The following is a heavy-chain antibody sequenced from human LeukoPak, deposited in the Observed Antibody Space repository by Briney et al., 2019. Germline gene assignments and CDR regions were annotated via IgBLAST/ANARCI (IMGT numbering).Heavy chain of an antibody. V-gene: IGHV3-7*01. J-gene: IGHJ4*02. Sequence: GGSLRLSCAASGFTFSSYWMSWVRQAPGKGLEWVANIKQDGSEKYYVDSVKGRFTISRDNSKSTLYLQMNSLRAEDTAVYYCASGDYLDYWSQGTLVTVSS. D-gene: IGHD2-15*01. CDR3: ASGDYLDY. CDR2: IKQDGSEK. CDR1: GFTFSSYW.